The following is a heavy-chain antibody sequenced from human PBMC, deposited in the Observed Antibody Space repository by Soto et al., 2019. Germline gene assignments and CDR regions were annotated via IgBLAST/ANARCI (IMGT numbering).Heavy chain of an antibody. V-gene: IGHV3-23*01. CDR3: AKHEGCSGASYYGAYEI. CDR1: GFTFSSYA. J-gene: IGHJ3*02. CDR2: ISGSGGST. Sequence: PGGSLRLSCAASGFTFSSYAMSWVRQAPGKGLEWVSAISGSGGSTYYADSVKGRFTISRDNSKNTLYLQMSSLRAEDTAVYYCAKHEGCSGASYYGAYEIWGQGKMVTVSS. D-gene: IGHD2-2*01.